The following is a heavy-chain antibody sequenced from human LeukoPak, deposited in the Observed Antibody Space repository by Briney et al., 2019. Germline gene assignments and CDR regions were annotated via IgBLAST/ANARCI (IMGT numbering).Heavy chain of an antibody. CDR1: GFTFSSYS. J-gene: IGHJ3*02. D-gene: IGHD3-10*01. V-gene: IGHV3-21*01. Sequence: GGSLRLSCAASGFTFSSYSMNWVRQAPGKGLEWVSSISSSSSYIYYADSVKGRFTISRDNAENSLYLQMNSLRAEDTAVYYCARAAYYYGSGIDAFDTWGQGTMVTVSS. CDR2: ISSSSSYI. CDR3: ARAAYYYGSGIDAFDT.